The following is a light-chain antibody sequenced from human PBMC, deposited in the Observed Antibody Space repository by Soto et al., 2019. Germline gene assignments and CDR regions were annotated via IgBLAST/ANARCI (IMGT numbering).Light chain of an antibody. CDR2: GAS. Sequence: EIVLTQSPGTLSLSPGERATLSCRASQSVSSSYLAWYQHKPGQAPRLLIYGASSRATGIPDRFSGSGSGTDFTLTISRLEAEDFAVYYCQQYGSSSQTCGRGTKLEIK. CDR1: QSVSSSY. CDR3: QQYGSSSQT. V-gene: IGKV3-20*01. J-gene: IGKJ2*01.